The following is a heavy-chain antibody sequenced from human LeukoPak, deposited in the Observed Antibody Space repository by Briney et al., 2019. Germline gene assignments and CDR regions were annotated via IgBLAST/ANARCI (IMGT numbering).Heavy chain of an antibody. CDR2: IYPGDSDT. D-gene: IGHD3-10*01. V-gene: IGHV5-51*03. CDR3: ARTSMVRGVTGRLDP. Sequence: GESLKISCKGPGYSFTSYWIGWVRQMPGKGLEWMGIIYPGDSDTRYSPSFQGQVTISADKSISTAYLQWSSLKASDTAMYYCARTSMVRGVTGRLDPWGQGTLVTVSS. CDR1: GYSFTSYW. J-gene: IGHJ5*02.